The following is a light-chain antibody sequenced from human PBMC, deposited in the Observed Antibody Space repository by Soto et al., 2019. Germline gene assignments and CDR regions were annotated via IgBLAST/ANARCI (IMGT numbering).Light chain of an antibody. V-gene: IGKV3-11*01. CDR3: QQRSNWPPEIT. J-gene: IGKJ5*01. CDR2: DAS. CDR1: QSLSSY. Sequence: EIVLRQSPVTLSLSPGERATLSCRASQSLSSYLAWYQQKPGQAPRLLIYDASNRATGVPARFSGSGSGTDFTLTVSSLEPEDFALYYCQQRSNWPPEITFGQGTRLEIK.